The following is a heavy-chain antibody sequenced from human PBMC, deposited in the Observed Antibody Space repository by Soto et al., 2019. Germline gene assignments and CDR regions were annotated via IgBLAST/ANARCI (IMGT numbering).Heavy chain of an antibody. CDR1: GYIFTGYY. D-gene: IGHD3-22*01. CDR3: ASDHRDNLEDYLDTSGYIDY. J-gene: IGHJ4*02. CDR2: INANSGDT. Sequence: ASVKVSCKVSGYIFTGYYIHWVRRAPGQGLDWMGWINANSGDTNYAQRFQGRVTMTRDTSISTAYMELTGLTSDDTAVYYCASDHRDNLEDYLDTSGYIDYWGQGTLVTVSS. V-gene: IGHV1-2*02.